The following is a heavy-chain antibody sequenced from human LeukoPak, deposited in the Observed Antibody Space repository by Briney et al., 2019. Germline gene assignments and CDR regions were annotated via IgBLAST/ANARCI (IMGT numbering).Heavy chain of an antibody. CDR3: ARRARDFGDSHAFDV. CDR2: IRRVPTDL. V-gene: IGHV3-11*01. J-gene: IGHJ3*01. Sequence: GESLRLSCVASGLTFSDTNLAWIRQAPGKGLEWISYIRRVPTDLYYADSVKGRFTISRDNAKNSLYLQMNSLRAEDTANYYCARRARDFGDSHAFDVWGQGTMVTVSS. CDR1: GLTFSDTN. D-gene: IGHD4-17*01.